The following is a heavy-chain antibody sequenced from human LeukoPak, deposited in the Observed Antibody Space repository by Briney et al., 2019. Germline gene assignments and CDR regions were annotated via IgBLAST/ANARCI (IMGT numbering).Heavy chain of an antibody. CDR3: VKGACSSGCSGNH. V-gene: IGHV3-23*01. CDR1: GIAFSESA. Sequence: GGALRLSCAASGIAFSESAMYWVRQAPGEGLECVSVITDSYNTYYGDSVKGRFPVSRDNSRKTLYLQMNSLRVDDTALYYCVKGACSSGCSGNHWGEGTRVIVSS. CDR2: ITDSYNT. J-gene: IGHJ5*02. D-gene: IGHD6-19*01.